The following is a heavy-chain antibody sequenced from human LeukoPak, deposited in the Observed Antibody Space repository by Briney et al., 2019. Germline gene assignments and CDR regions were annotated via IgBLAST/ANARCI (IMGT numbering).Heavy chain of an antibody. CDR2: INPSGGST. D-gene: IGHD6-13*01. CDR3: ARAGYSSSWYSEGFDY. CDR1: GYIFTSYY. V-gene: IGHV1-46*01. J-gene: IGHJ4*02. Sequence: ASVKVSCKASGYIFTSYYMHWVRQAPGQGLEWMGIINPSGGSTSYAQKFQGRVTMTRDTSTSTVYMELSSLRSEDTAVYYCARAGYSSSWYSEGFDYWGQGTLVTVSS.